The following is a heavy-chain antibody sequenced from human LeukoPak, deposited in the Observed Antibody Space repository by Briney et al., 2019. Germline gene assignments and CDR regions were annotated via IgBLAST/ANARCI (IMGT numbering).Heavy chain of an antibody. V-gene: IGHV1-8*01. Sequence: ASVKVSCKASGYTFTSYDINWVRQATGQGLEWMGWMNPNSGNTGYAQKFQGRVTMTRNTSISTAYMELSSLRSEDTAVYYCARGPVSDYDFWSDYYGPLPFDYWGQGTLVTVSS. J-gene: IGHJ4*02. D-gene: IGHD3-3*01. CDR1: GYTFTSYD. CDR2: MNPNSGNT. CDR3: ARGPVSDYDFWSDYYGPLPFDY.